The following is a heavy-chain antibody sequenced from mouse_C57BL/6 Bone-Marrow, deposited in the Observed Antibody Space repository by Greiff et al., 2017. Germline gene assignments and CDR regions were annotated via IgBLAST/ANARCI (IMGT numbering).Heavy chain of an antibody. J-gene: IGHJ3*01. D-gene: IGHD1-1*01. CDR2: IDPETGGT. CDR1: GYTFTDYE. V-gene: IGHV1-15*01. CDR3: SNGRDYGSSYGEFAY. Sequence: QVQLQQSGAELVRPGASVTLSCKASGYTFTDYEMHWVKQTPVHGLEWIGAIDPETGGTAYNQKFKGKAILTADKSSSTAYMELRGLTSEDSAVSYCSNGRDYGSSYGEFAYWGQGTLVTVSA.